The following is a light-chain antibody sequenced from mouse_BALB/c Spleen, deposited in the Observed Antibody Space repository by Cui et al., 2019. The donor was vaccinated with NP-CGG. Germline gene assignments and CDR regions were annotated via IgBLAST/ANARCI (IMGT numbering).Light chain of an antibody. J-gene: IGLJ1*01. Sequence: QAIVTQESALTTSPGETVTLTCLSITGAVTTSNYANCVQEKPDHLFTGLIGDTNNRAPGVPARFSGSLIGDKAALTITGAQTGDEAIYFCALWYSNHWVFGGGTKLTVL. CDR3: ALWYSNHWV. CDR2: DTN. CDR1: TGAVTTSNY. V-gene: IGLV1*01.